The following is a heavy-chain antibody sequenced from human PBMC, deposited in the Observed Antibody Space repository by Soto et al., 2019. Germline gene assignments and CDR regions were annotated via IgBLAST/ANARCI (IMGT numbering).Heavy chain of an antibody. CDR3: ARVIGDTAMVTGCRGYAASDY. CDR2: IIPILGIA. J-gene: IGHJ4*02. Sequence: QVQLVQSGAEVKKPGSSVKVSCKASGGTFSSYTISWVRQAPGQGLEWMGRIIPILGIANYAQKFQGRVTITADKSTSKAYMELSSLRSEDTAVYYCARVIGDTAMVTGCRGYAASDYWGQGTLVTVSS. CDR1: GGTFSSYT. D-gene: IGHD5-18*01. V-gene: IGHV1-69*02.